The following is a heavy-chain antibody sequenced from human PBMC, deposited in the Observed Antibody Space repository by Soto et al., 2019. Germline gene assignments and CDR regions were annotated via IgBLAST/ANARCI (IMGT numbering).Heavy chain of an antibody. V-gene: IGHV3-15*02. CDR2: IKSQTDDGTT. Sequence: EVHLVESGGALVKPGGSLRLSCAGSDFNFAHAWLTWVRQAPGKGLEWVGRIKSQTDDGTTAYAGPVTGRFSISRDDLKKMMYLQMNGLKSEDTGVYYCAADAFAGRPRGNQYCAMDVWGQGTAVTVSS. J-gene: IGHJ6*02. CDR3: AADAFAGRPRGNQYCAMDV. CDR1: DFNFAHAW. D-gene: IGHD6-6*01.